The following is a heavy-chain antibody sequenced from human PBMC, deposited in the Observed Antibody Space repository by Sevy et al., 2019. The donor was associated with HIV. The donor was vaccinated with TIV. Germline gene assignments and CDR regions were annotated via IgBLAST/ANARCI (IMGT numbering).Heavy chain of an antibody. J-gene: IGHJ3*02. D-gene: IGHD5-12*01. CDR2: IIPIFGTA. V-gene: IGHV1-69*13. CDR3: AKVGYSGYETNKDAFDI. Sequence: ASVKVSCKASGGTFSSYAISWVRQAPGQGLEWMGGIIPIFGTANYAQKFQGRVTITADESTSTAYMELSSLRSEDTAVYYCAKVGYSGYETNKDAFDIWGPGTMVTVSS. CDR1: GGTFSSYA.